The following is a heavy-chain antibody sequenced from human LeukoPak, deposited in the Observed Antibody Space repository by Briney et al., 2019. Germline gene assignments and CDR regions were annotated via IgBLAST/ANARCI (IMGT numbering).Heavy chain of an antibody. CDR3: ARIVGSERDFDY. CDR2: IYYSGST. J-gene: IGHJ4*02. CDR1: GGSISSYY. Sequence: SETLSLTCTVSGGSISSYYWSWIRQPPGKGLEWIGYIYYSGSTNYNPSLKSRVTISVDTSKNQFSLKLSSVTAADTAVYYCARIVGSERDFDYWGQGTLVTVSS. D-gene: IGHD2-21*01. V-gene: IGHV4-59*01.